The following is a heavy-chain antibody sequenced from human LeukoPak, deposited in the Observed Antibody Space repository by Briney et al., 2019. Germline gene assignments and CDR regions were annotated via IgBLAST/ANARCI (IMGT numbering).Heavy chain of an antibody. J-gene: IGHJ3*02. CDR2: IIPIFGTA. Sequence: SVKVSCKASGGTFSSYAISWVRQAPGQGLEWMGGIIPIFGTANYAQKFQGRVTITADESTSTAYMELSSLRSEDTAVYYCAGDTPTGYCSSTSCSPHDAFDIWGQGTMVTVSS. CDR3: AGDTPTGYCSSTSCSPHDAFDI. V-gene: IGHV1-69*13. CDR1: GGTFSSYA. D-gene: IGHD2-2*01.